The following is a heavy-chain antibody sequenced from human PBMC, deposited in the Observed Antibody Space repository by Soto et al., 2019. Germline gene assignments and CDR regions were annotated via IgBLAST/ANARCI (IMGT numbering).Heavy chain of an antibody. V-gene: IGHV3-23*01. CDR1: RFTFRNFA. J-gene: IGHJ4*02. CDR2: ISRSGDDT. D-gene: IGHD3-9*01. Sequence: EVQLLESGGGLVQPGGSLRLFCAASRFTFRNFAMSWVRQAPGKGLEWVSGISRSGDDTFYADSVKGRFTIFRDNSKNTLYLQMNSLRAEDMAIYYCGKDIYNFDWLLFDYWGQGTLVTVSS. CDR3: GKDIYNFDWLLFDY.